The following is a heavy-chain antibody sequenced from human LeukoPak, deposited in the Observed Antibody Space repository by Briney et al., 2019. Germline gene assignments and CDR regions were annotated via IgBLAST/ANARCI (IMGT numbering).Heavy chain of an antibody. CDR2: INAGNGNT. D-gene: IGHD3-22*01. CDR1: GYTFTSYA. J-gene: IGHJ3*02. CDR3: ARASGSYYYDSSGYYSYKGDAFDI. V-gene: IGHV1-3*01. Sequence: ASVKVSCKASGYTFTSYAMHWVRQAPGQRLEWMGWINAGNGNTKYSQKFQGRVIITRATSASTAYMELSSLRSEDTAVYYCARASGSYYYDSSGYYSYKGDAFDIWGQGTMVTVSS.